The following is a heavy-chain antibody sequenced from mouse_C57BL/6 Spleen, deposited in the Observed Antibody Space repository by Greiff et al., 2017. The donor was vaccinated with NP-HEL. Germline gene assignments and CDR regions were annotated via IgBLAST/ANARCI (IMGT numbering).Heavy chain of an antibody. CDR1: GFNIKDYY. V-gene: IGHV14-2*01. Sequence: EVQRVESGAELVKPGASVKLSCTASGFNIKDYYMHWVKQRTEQGLAWIGRIDPEDGATKYAPKFQGKATITADTSSNIAYLQLSSLTSEDTAVYYCARGVVDPYWYFDVWGTGTTVTVSS. CDR2: IDPEDGAT. CDR3: ARGVVDPYWYFDV. D-gene: IGHD1-1*01. J-gene: IGHJ1*03.